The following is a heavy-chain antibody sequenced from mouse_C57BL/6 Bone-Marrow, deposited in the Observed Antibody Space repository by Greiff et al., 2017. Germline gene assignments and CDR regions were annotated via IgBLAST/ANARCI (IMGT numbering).Heavy chain of an antibody. CDR1: GYTFTSYG. V-gene: IGHV1-81*01. J-gene: IGHJ2*01. Sequence: QVQLQQSGAELARPGASVKLSCKASGYTFTSYGISWVKQRTGQGLEWIGEIYPRSGNTYYNEKFKGKATMTADKSSSTAYMELRSLAAEDSAVYFCARGDDQRDYWGQGTTLTVSS. CDR2: IYPRSGNT. CDR3: ARGDDQRDY.